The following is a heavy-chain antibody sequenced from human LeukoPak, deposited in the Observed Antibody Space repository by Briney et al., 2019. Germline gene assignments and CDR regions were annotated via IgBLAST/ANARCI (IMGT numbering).Heavy chain of an antibody. J-gene: IGHJ4*02. CDR1: GYTFTCYY. CDR2: INPNSGGT. V-gene: IGHV1-2*02. CDR3: SRSPHILTGENFDY. Sequence: ASVKVSCKSSGYTFTCYYIHWVRHAPGQGIELMGWINPNSGGTNYAQKFQGKVTMTRDTSIGTAYMHLRMLRSADTAMYYYSRSPHILTGENFDYWGQGTLLTVS. D-gene: IGHD3-9*01.